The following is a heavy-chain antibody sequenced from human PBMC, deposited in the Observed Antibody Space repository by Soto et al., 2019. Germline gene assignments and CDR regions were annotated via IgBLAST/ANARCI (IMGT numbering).Heavy chain of an antibody. V-gene: IGHV2-5*02. CDR2: LYWDDDK. J-gene: IGHJ5*02. D-gene: IGHD3-10*01. CDR1: GFSLTTSGVG. Sequence: QITLKETGPPLVKPTQTLTLTCTFSGFSLTTSGVGVVCIRQPPGKALEWLALLYWDDDKRYSPSLKSRLTVTTDTSKNQVVLPMPNMDPVDTATYYCAHSRYGAGTLTWGQGALVAVSS. CDR3: AHSRYGAGTLT.